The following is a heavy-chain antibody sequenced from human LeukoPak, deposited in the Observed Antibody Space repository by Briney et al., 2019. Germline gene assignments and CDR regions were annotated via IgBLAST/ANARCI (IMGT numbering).Heavy chain of an antibody. J-gene: IGHJ5*02. CDR2: INPNSGGT. Sequence: ASVKVSCKASGYTFTGYYMHWVRQAPGQGLEWMGWINPNSGGTNYARKFQGRVTMTRDTSISTAYMELSRLRSDDTAVYYCARGPATQRKNWFDPWGQGTLVTVSS. CDR3: ARGPATQRKNWFDP. D-gene: IGHD2-2*01. CDR1: GYTFTGYY. V-gene: IGHV1-2*02.